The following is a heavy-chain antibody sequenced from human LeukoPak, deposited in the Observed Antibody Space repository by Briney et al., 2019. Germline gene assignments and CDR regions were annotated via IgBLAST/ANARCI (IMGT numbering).Heavy chain of an antibody. Sequence: GGSLRLSCAASGFTFSSYAMRWVRQAPGKGLEWVAVISYDGSNKYYADSVKGRFTISRDNSKNTLYLQMNSLRAEDTAVYYCARVTPPVYDSSGYSYFDYWGQGTLVTVSP. CDR3: ARVTPPVYDSSGYSYFDY. D-gene: IGHD3-22*01. CDR2: ISYDGSNK. CDR1: GFTFSSYA. J-gene: IGHJ4*02. V-gene: IGHV3-30*01.